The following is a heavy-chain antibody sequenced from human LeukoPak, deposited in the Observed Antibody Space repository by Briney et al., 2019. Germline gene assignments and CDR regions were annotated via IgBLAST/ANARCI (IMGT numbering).Heavy chain of an antibody. D-gene: IGHD1-26*01. J-gene: IGHJ1*01. CDR2: ISSNGGST. CDR1: GFTFSSYA. CDR3: ARVAYSGSHSVAEYFQH. Sequence: PGGSLRLSCSASGFTFSSYAMHWVRQAPGKGLEYVSAISSNGGSTYYADSVKGRFTISRDNSKNTLYLQMSSLRAEDTAVYYCARVAYSGSHSVAEYFQHWGQGTLVTVSS. V-gene: IGHV3-64D*09.